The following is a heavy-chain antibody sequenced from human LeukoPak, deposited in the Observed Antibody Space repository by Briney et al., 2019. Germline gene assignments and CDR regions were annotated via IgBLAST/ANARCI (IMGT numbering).Heavy chain of an antibody. J-gene: IGHJ6*03. CDR1: GFTFSSYG. CDR3: AREGVGWLWADYYYMNV. V-gene: IGHV3-23*01. D-gene: IGHD5-12*01. Sequence: PGGSLRLSCAASGFTFSSYGMSWVRQAPGKGLEWVSAISGSGGSTYYADSVKGRFTISRDNSKNTLYLQMNSLRAEDTAVYYCAREGVGWLWADYYYMNVWGKGTTVTVSS. CDR2: ISGSGGST.